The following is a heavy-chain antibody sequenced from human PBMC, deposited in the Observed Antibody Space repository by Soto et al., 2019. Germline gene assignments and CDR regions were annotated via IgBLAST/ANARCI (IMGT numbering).Heavy chain of an antibody. CDR2: IKDGGYT. V-gene: IGHV4-34*01. CDR3: ARGHEGVVATH. D-gene: IGHD5-12*01. Sequence: QVQLQHGGPGLLKPPEPLSFNGAVNGGSFMGYYWTWIRQPPGKGLGGIGEIKDGGYTNYSPSLKSRATISSDRSNNQFSLRLNSVTAADTGVYYCARGHEGVVATHWDQGALVTVSS. J-gene: IGHJ4*02. CDR1: GGSFMGYY.